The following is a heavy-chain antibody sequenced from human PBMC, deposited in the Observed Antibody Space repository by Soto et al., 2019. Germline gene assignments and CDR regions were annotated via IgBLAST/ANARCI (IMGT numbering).Heavy chain of an antibody. D-gene: IGHD6-13*01. J-gene: IGHJ4*01. CDR2: IIPIFGTA. Sequence: ASVKVSCKASGGTFSSYAISWVLQAPGQGLEWMGGIIPIFGTANYAQKFQGRVTITADESTSTAYMELSSLRSEDTAVYYCARALYRGSSWYAFDYWGQGTLVTVSS. CDR3: ARALYRGSSWYAFDY. CDR1: GGTFSSYA. V-gene: IGHV1-69*13.